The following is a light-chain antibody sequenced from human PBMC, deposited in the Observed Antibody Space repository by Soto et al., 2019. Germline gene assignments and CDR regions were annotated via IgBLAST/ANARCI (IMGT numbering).Light chain of an antibody. Sequence: AIQMTQSPSSLSASVGDRVTSTCRASHGIRNDLGWYQQKPGKAPKLLIYAASSLQSGVPSRFSGSGSGTDFTLTISSLQPEDFATYYCLQDYNYPPTFGQGTKVEIK. CDR1: HGIRND. CDR3: LQDYNYPPT. J-gene: IGKJ1*01. CDR2: AAS. V-gene: IGKV1-6*01.